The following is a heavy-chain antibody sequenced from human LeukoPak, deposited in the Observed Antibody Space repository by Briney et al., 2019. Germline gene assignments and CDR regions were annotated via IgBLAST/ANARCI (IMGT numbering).Heavy chain of an antibody. J-gene: IGHJ6*02. CDR1: GYTFTSYG. CDR2: ISAYNGNT. CDR3: ARGTWRESSSWSFYYYYGMDV. D-gene: IGHD6-13*01. V-gene: IGHV1-18*01. Sequence: GASVKVSCKASGYTFTSYGISWVRQAPGQGLEWMGWISAYNGNTNYAQKLQGRVTMTTDTSTSTAYMELRSLRSDDTAVYYCARGTWRESSSWSFYYYYGMDVWGQGTTVTVSS.